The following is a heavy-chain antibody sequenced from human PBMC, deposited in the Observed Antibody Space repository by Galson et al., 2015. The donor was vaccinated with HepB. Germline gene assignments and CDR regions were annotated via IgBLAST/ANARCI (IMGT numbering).Heavy chain of an antibody. J-gene: IGHJ4*02. Sequence: SLRLSCAASGFTFGDYAMSWFRQAPGEGLEWVGFIRSKAYGGTTEYAASVKGRFTISRDDSKSIAYLQMNSLKTEDTAVYYCTRGDGYAIWGLDYWGQGTLVTVSS. CDR3: TRGDGYAIWGLDY. CDR1: GFTFGDYA. V-gene: IGHV3-49*03. CDR2: IRSKAYGGTT. D-gene: IGHD5-24*01.